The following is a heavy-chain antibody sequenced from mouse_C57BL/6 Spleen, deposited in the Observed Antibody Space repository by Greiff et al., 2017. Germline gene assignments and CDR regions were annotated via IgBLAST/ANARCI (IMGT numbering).Heavy chain of an antibody. Sequence: QVQLQQPGAELVKPGASVKMSCKASGYTFTSYWITWVKQRPGQGLEWIGDIYPGSGSTNYNEKFKSKATLTVDTSSSTAYMQLSSLTSEDSAVYYCARYRFDYYGFYAMDYWGQGTSVTVSS. V-gene: IGHV1-55*01. CDR3: ARYRFDYYGFYAMDY. D-gene: IGHD1-1*01. CDR2: IYPGSGST. CDR1: GYTFTSYW. J-gene: IGHJ4*01.